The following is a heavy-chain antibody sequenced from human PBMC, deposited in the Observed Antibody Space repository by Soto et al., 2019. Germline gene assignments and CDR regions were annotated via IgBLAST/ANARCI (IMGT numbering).Heavy chain of an antibody. CDR3: ATYYYGSGPEYYFDY. Sequence: PSETLSLTCTVSGGSISSGDYYWSWIRQPPGKGLEWIGYIYYSGSTYYNPSPKSRITISVDTSKNQFSLKLSSVTAADTAVYYCATYYYGSGPEYYFDYWGQGTLVTV. V-gene: IGHV4-30-4*01. CDR2: IYYSGST. CDR1: GGSISSGDYY. D-gene: IGHD3-10*01. J-gene: IGHJ4*02.